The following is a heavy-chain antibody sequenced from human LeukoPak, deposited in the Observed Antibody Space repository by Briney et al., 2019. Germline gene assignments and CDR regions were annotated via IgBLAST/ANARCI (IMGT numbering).Heavy chain of an antibody. CDR3: ARNGGNSDFDY. CDR2: IGSDSTYI. J-gene: IGHJ4*02. CDR1: GFTFSSYS. D-gene: IGHD4-23*01. Sequence: PGGSLRLSCAASGFTFSSYSMNWVRQAPGKGLEWVSSIGSDSTYIYYTDSVKGRFTISRDNAKNSLYLQMNSLRAEDTAVYYCARNGGNSDFDYWGQGTLVTVSS. V-gene: IGHV3-21*04.